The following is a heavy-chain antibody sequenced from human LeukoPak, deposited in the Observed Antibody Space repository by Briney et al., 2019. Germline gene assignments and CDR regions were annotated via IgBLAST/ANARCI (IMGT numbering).Heavy chain of an antibody. Sequence: GESLKISCKGSGYSFSSYWIGWVRQMPGKGLEWMGIIYPGDSDTRYSPSFQGQVTISADKSISTAYLQWSSLKASDTAMYYCAKHTGDSRGYYPLGYWGQGTLVTVSS. CDR1: GYSFSSYW. CDR2: IYPGDSDT. J-gene: IGHJ4*02. V-gene: IGHV5-51*01. D-gene: IGHD3-22*01. CDR3: AKHTGDSRGYYPLGY.